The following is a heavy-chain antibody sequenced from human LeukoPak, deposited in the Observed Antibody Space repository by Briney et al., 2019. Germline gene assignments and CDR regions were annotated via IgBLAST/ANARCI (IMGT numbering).Heavy chain of an antibody. V-gene: IGHV1-18*01. CDR1: GYTFTSYG. J-gene: IGHJ3*02. Sequence: ASVKVSCKASGYTFTSYGISWLRQAPGQGLEWMGWISAYNGKTNYAQKLQGRVTMTTDTSTSTAYMELRSLRSDDPAVYYCARDVGYCSSTSCYSVHDAFDIWGQGTMVTVSS. D-gene: IGHD2-2*02. CDR3: ARDVGYCSSTSCYSVHDAFDI. CDR2: ISAYNGKT.